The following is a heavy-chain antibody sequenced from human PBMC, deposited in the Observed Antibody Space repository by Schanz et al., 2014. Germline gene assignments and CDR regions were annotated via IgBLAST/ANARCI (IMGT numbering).Heavy chain of an antibody. Sequence: QLQLQESGPGLVKPSETLSLICSVSGGSINSNSYYWGWIRQPPGKGLEWIGNVFYTGTTYTNPSLRSRLTWPVDTPNNQSPLKLTSVTAADTAVYFCARHGPLAGIPLDYWGRGTLVTVSS. D-gene: IGHD6-19*01. V-gene: IGHV4-39*01. J-gene: IGHJ4*02. CDR3: ARHGPLAGIPLDY. CDR2: VFYTGTT. CDR1: GGSINSNSYY.